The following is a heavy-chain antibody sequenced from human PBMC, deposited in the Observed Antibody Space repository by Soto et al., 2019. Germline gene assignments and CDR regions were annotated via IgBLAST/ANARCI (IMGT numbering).Heavy chain of an antibody. D-gene: IGHD2-21*01. J-gene: IGHJ6*02. V-gene: IGHV3-73*01. Sequence: PGGSLRLSCAASGFTFSGSAMHWVRQASGKGLEWVGRIRSKANSYATAYAASVKGRFTISRDDSKNTAYLQMNSLKTEDTAVYYCTRQTQGRIWVYYGMEVWGQGTTVTVSS. CDR1: GFTFSGSA. CDR2: IRSKANSYAT. CDR3: TRQTQGRIWVYYGMEV.